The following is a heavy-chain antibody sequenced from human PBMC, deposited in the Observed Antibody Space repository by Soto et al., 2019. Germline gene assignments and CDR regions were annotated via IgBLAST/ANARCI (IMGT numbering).Heavy chain of an antibody. CDR3: ARGFPHAITMIVVVIPYFDY. D-gene: IGHD3-22*01. J-gene: IGHJ4*02. Sequence: SETLSLTCAVYGGSFSGYYWSWIRQPPGKGLEWIGEINHSGSTNYNPSLKSRVTISVDTSKNQFSLKLSSVTAADTAVYYCARGFPHAITMIVVVIPYFDYWGQGTLVTVSS. CDR2: INHSGST. V-gene: IGHV4-34*01. CDR1: GGSFSGYY.